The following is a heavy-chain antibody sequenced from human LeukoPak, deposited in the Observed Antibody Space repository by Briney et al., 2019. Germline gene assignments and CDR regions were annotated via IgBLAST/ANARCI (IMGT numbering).Heavy chain of an antibody. CDR2: ISWDGGST. D-gene: IGHD3-22*01. V-gene: IGHV3-43D*03. CDR1: GFTFDDYA. CDR3: AKDIGYDSSGIDY. J-gene: IGHJ4*02. Sequence: GGSLRLSCAASGFTFDDYAMHWVRQAPGKGLEWVSLISWDGGSTYYADSVKGRFTISRDNSKNSLYLQMNSLRAEDTALYYCAKDIGYDSSGIDYWGQGTLVTVSS.